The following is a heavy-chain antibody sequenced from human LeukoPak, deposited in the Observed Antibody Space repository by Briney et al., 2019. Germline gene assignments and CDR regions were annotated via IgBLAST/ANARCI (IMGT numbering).Heavy chain of an antibody. CDR3: ASSLDGYYDSSGSTLPDY. V-gene: IGHV1-2*02. D-gene: IGHD3-22*01. J-gene: IGHJ4*02. Sequence: ASVKVSCKASGYTFTGYYMHWVRQAPGRGLEWMGWINPNSGGTNYAQKFQGRVTMTRDTSISTAYMELSRLRSEDTAVYYCASSLDGYYDSSGSTLPDYWGQGTLVTVSS. CDR2: INPNSGGT. CDR1: GYTFTGYY.